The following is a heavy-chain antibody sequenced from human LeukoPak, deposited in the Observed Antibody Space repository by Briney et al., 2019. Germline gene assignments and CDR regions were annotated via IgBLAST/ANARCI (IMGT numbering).Heavy chain of an antibody. J-gene: IGHJ4*02. CDR1: AYTFTCCY. V-gene: IGHV1-46*01. D-gene: IGHD6-13*01. CDR3: ARAGLSSSCNY. Sequence: ASVKLSCKASAYTFTCCYMHWIRHAPGQGLGWMGIITPSGGSTSYAQKFQGRVTMTRDMSTSTVYMELSSLRSEDTAVYYCARAGLSSSCNYWGQGTLVTVSS. CDR2: ITPSGGST.